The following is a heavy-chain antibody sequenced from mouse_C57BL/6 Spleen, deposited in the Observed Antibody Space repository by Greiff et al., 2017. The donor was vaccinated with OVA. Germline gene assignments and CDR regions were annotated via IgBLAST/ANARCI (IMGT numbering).Heavy chain of an antibody. D-gene: IGHD2-5*01. CDR2: INPSNGGT. CDR1: GYTFTSYW. Sequence: VQLQQPGTDLVKPGASVKLSCKASGYTFTSYWMHWVKQRPGQGLEWIGNINPSNGGTNYNEKLKSKATLTVDKSSSTAYMQLSSLTSEDSAVYYCARFYSNYGGFDYWGQGTTLTVSS. J-gene: IGHJ2*01. V-gene: IGHV1-53*01. CDR3: ARFYSNYGGFDY.